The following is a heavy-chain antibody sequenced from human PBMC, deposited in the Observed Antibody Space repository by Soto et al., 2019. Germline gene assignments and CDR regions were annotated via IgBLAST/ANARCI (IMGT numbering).Heavy chain of an antibody. CDR1: GDSISSCY. J-gene: IGHJ4*02. D-gene: IGHD3-22*01. V-gene: IGHV4-59*01. CDR2: LYYGRSA. CDR3: ALRSMAVVPEY. Sequence: QVQLQESGPGLMKPSETLSLTCTVSGDSISSCYCMWIRQPPGKGLESIGYLYYGRSANYNPSLKSRVSLSVDTSTNQGSLTLSSMTAADTAVYYCALRSMAVVPEYWGQGTLVTVSS.